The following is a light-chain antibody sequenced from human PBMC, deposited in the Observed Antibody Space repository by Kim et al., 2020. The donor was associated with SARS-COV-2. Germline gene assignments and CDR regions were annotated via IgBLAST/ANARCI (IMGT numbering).Light chain of an antibody. CDR3: QQYGSAPLT. Sequence: EIVLTQSPGTLSLSPGERATLSCRASQSVSNSYLAWYQQKPGQAPRLLSYGASSRATGIPDRFSGSGSGTDFTFSISRLEPEDFAVYYCQQYGSAPLTFGGGTKVDIK. CDR1: QSVSNSY. J-gene: IGKJ4*01. V-gene: IGKV3-20*01. CDR2: GAS.